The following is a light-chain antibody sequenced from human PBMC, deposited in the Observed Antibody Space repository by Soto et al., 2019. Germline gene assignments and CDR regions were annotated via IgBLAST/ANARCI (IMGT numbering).Light chain of an antibody. CDR2: AAS. Sequence: EIVLTQSPATLSLSPGERATLSCRASQGVSSYLAWYQQKPGQAPRLLIFAASTRATDIPARFSGSGSGTEFTLTISSLQSDDFAVYYCQHYYNWPQYTFGQGTKLEIE. CDR3: QHYYNWPQYT. J-gene: IGKJ2*01. V-gene: IGKV3-15*01. CDR1: QGVSSY.